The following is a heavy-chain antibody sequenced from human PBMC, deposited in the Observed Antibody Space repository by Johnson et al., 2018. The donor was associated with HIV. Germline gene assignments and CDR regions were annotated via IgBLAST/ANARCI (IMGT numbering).Heavy chain of an antibody. Sequence: VQLVESGGGLVQPGGSLRPSSTASGLSFSNFAMAWVGQAPGKGPQWFSSFRAGGVRTYYAALVGADFTISRDNSKNTLYLQMNSLRAGDTAVYYWARAGRWSGDTCDIWGQGTMVTVSS. V-gene: IGHV3-23*04. CDR3: ARAGRWSGDTCDI. CDR2: FRAGGVRT. CDR1: GLSFSNFA. D-gene: IGHD3-10*01. J-gene: IGHJ3*02.